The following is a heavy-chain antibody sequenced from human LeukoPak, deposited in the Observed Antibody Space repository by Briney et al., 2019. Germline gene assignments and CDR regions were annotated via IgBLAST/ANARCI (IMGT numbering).Heavy chain of an antibody. CDR1: GFTVSSNY. CDR2: IYSGGST. J-gene: IGHJ3*02. Sequence: GGSLRLSCAASGFTVSSNYMSWVRQAPGKGLEWVSVIYSGGSTYYADSVKGRFTISRDNSKNTLYLQMNSLRAEDTAVYYCARGRRGYSYGYDAFDIWGQGTMVTVSS. V-gene: IGHV3-53*01. D-gene: IGHD5-18*01. CDR3: ARGRRGYSYGYDAFDI.